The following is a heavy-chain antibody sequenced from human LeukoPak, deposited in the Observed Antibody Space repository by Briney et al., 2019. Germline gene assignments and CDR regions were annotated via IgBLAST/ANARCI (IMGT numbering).Heavy chain of an antibody. J-gene: IGHJ3*02. CDR3: ARGSPDYYDSSGYYGAFDI. Sequence: PGGSLRLSCAASGFTFSSYGMHWVRQAPGKGLEWVAVIWYDGSNKYYADSVKGRFTISRDNSKNTLYLQMNSLRAEDTAVYYCARGSPDYYDSSGYYGAFDIWGQGTMVTVSS. CDR1: GFTFSSYG. D-gene: IGHD3-22*01. V-gene: IGHV3-33*01. CDR2: IWYDGSNK.